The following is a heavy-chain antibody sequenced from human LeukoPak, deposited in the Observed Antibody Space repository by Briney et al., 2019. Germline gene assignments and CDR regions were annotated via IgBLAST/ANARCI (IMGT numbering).Heavy chain of an antibody. V-gene: IGHV4-59*01. CDR1: GGSFSGYY. D-gene: IGHD2-2*01. CDR3: ARERYCSSTSCYGHDAFDI. J-gene: IGHJ3*02. Sequence: SETLSLTCAVYGGSFSGYYWSWIRQPPGKGLEWIGYIYYSGSTNYNPSLKSRVTISVDTSKNQFSLKLSSVTAADTAVYYCARERYCSSTSCYGHDAFDIWGQGTMVTVSS. CDR2: IYYSGST.